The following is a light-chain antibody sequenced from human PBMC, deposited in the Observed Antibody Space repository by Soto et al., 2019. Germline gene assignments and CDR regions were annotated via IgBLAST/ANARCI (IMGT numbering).Light chain of an antibody. Sequence: QPVLTQSPSASASLGASVKLTCTLSSGHTSYAVAWHQQQPEKGPRYLMKINSDGSHSKGDGIPDRFSGSSSGAERYLTISSLQSDDEADYCCQTWVAGIQVFVVGTKLTVL. V-gene: IGLV4-69*01. CDR2: INSDGSH. J-gene: IGLJ3*02. CDR3: QTWVAGIQV. CDR1: SGHTSYA.